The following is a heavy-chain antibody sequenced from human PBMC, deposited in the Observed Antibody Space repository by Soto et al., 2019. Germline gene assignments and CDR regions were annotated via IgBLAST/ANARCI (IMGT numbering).Heavy chain of an antibody. CDR1: GGTFGSYA. V-gene: IGHV1-69*01. J-gene: IGHJ6*02. CDR3: ARAQGSSTSLEIYYYYYYGMDV. CDR2: IIPIPGTA. Sequence: QVQLVQSGAEVKKPGSSVKVSCKASGGTFGSYAISWVRQAPGQGLEWMGGIIPIPGTANYAKKFQGRVTIDADESKSTAYMELSSMRAEDTAVYYCARAQGSSTSLEIYYYYYYGMDVWGQGTTVTVSS. D-gene: IGHD2-2*01.